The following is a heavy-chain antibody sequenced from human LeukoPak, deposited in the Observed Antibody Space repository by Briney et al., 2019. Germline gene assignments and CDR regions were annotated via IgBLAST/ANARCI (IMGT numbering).Heavy chain of an antibody. Sequence: SVKVSCKTSGGNFVTYATNWVRQVHGQGLEWMGRIIPAISRTDYSYNFEDRVTITADDSATTAYLEVTNLRPEDTAMYYCTRVADSNLVSDAFDVWGQGTMVTVSS. CDR2: IIPAISRT. CDR3: TRVADSNLVSDAFDV. D-gene: IGHD2-21*01. CDR1: GGNFVTYA. J-gene: IGHJ3*01. V-gene: IGHV1-69*11.